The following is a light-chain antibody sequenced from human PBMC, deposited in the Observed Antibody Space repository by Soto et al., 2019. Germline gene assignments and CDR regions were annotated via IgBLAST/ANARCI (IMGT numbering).Light chain of an antibody. CDR2: EVT. CDR3: NSYAGNNKGV. Sequence: QSVLTQPPSASGSPGQSVTISCTGTSTDVGAYNSVSWYQQHPGEVPKLLIYEVTQRPSGVPNRFSGSKSGNTASLTVSGLQAGEEAAYYCNSYAGNNKGVFGGGTKVTVL. V-gene: IGLV2-8*01. CDR1: STDVGAYNS. J-gene: IGLJ2*01.